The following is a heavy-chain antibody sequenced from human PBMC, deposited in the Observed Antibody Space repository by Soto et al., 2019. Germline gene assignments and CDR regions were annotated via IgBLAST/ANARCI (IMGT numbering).Heavy chain of an antibody. V-gene: IGHV3-7*05. CDR2: IKQDGSEK. CDR3: ARSYCSGGSCYRNLYYFDY. Sequence: GGSLRLSCAASGFTFSSYWMSWVRQAPGKGLEWVANIKQDGSEKCYVDSVKGRFTISRDNAKNSLYLQMNSLRAEDTAVYYCARSYCSGGSCYRNLYYFDYWGQGTLVTVSS. J-gene: IGHJ4*02. D-gene: IGHD2-15*01. CDR1: GFTFSSYW.